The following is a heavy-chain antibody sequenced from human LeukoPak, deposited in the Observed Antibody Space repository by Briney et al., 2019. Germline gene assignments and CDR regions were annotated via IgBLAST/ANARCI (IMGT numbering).Heavy chain of an antibody. Sequence: ASVKVSCKASGYTFSSYGIAWVRQAPGQGLEWMGWINPNSGGTNYAQKFQGRVTMTRDTSISTAYMELSRLRSDDTAVYYCASRGSGWYYFDYWGQGTLVTVSS. J-gene: IGHJ4*02. D-gene: IGHD6-19*01. CDR1: GYTFSSYG. CDR2: INPNSGGT. V-gene: IGHV1-2*02. CDR3: ASRGSGWYYFDY.